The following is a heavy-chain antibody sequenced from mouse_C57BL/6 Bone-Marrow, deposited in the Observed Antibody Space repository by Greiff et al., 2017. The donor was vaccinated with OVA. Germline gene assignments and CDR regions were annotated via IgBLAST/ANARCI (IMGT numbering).Heavy chain of an antibody. D-gene: IGHD2-4*01. CDR1: GFTFSSYG. J-gene: IGHJ3*01. CDR2: ISSGGSYT. CDR3: ARQGDYDTVAY. V-gene: IGHV5-6*01. Sequence: EVQVVESGGDLVKPGGSLKLSCAASGFTFSSYGMSWVRQTPDKRLEWVATISSGGSYTYYPDSVKGRFTISRDNAKNTLYLQMSSLKSEDTAMYYCARQGDYDTVAYWGQGTLVTVSA.